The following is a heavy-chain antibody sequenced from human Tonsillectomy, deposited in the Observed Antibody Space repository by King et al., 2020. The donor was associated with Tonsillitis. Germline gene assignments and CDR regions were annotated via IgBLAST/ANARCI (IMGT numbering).Heavy chain of an antibody. D-gene: IGHD4-11*01. CDR2: ISYSGST. CDR1: GGSISSYY. V-gene: IGHV4-59*01. Sequence: VQLQESGPGLVKSSETLSLSCTVSGGSISSYYWSWIRQPPGKGLEYIGYISYSGSTNYNPSLKSRVTISFDTSKNQFSLKMRSVTAADTAVYYCARESDTVTVWGSWFDPWGRGTLVTVSS. J-gene: IGHJ5*02. CDR3: ARESDTVTVWGSWFDP.